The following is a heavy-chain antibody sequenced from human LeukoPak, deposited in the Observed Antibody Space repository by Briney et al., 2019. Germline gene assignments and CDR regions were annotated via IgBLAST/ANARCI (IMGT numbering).Heavy chain of an antibody. Sequence: ASVTVSCKSSGYTFISYRVTWVRQAPGQGLEWMGLNTAYTSNTRYALRFQSRITKTTDKSTATAYMELRSLKSDDTAVYYWARTYVGGATNWFDPWGQGTLVTVSS. CDR1: GYTFISYR. CDR2: NTAYTSNT. CDR3: ARTYVGGATNWFDP. D-gene: IGHD3-16*01. V-gene: IGHV1-18*01. J-gene: IGHJ5*02.